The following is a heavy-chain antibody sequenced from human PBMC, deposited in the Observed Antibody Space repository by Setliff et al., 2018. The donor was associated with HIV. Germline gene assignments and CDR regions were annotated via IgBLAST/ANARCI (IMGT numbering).Heavy chain of an antibody. CDR2: IIPLLGIA. V-gene: IGHV1-69*10. CDR1: GGTFSSYA. CDR3: ARQNRYYYGSGSFHNWFYP. D-gene: IGHD3-10*01. Sequence: SVKVSCKASGGTFSSYAISWVRQAPGQGLEWMGGIIPLLGIANYAQKFQGRVTITADKSTSTAYMELSSLRSEDTAVYFCARQNRYYYGSGSFHNWFYPWGQGTLVTVSS. J-gene: IGHJ5*02.